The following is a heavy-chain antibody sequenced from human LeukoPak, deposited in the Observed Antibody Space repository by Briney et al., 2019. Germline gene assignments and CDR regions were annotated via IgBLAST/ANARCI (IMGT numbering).Heavy chain of an antibody. CDR2: ISSSGSTI. CDR3: ARDQRNYYDSSGYYSSSEYYFDY. V-gene: IGHV3-11*04. D-gene: IGHD3-22*01. Sequence: GGSLRLSCAASGFTFSDYYMSWLRQAPGKGLEWVSYISSSGSTIYYADSVKGRFTISRDNAKNSLYLQMNSLRAEDTAVYYCARDQRNYYDSSGYYSSSEYYFDYWGQGTLVTVSS. J-gene: IGHJ4*02. CDR1: GFTFSDYY.